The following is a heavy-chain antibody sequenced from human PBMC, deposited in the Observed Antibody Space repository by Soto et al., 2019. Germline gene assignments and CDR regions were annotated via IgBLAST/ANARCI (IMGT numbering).Heavy chain of an antibody. J-gene: IGHJ4*02. D-gene: IGHD3-9*01. V-gene: IGHV4-59*08. Sequence: SETLSLTCSVSGGSISSHYWSWIRQPPGKGLEWIGYIYYTGSTNYNPSLRSRVTISVDTSKNQFSLKLSSVTAADTAVYYCARLNLVGYFDSWGQGTLVTVSS. CDR3: ARLNLVGYFDS. CDR1: GGSISSHY. CDR2: IYYTGST.